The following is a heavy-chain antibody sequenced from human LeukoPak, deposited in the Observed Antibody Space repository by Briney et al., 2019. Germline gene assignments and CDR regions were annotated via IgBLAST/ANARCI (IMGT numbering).Heavy chain of an antibody. J-gene: IGHJ6*03. CDR2: INHSGST. Sequence: SETLSLTCAVYGVSFSGYYWSWIRQPPGKGLEWIGEINHSGSTNYNPSLKSRITISVDTSKNQLSLKLSSVTAADTAVYYCARQGTSYYYYYYYYMDVWGKGTTVTISS. D-gene: IGHD2-2*01. CDR3: ARQGTSYYYYYYYYMDV. V-gene: IGHV4-34*01. CDR1: GVSFSGYY.